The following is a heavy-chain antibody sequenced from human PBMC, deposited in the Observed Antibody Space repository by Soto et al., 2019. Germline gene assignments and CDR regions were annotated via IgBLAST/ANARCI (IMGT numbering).Heavy chain of an antibody. CDR3: AQDPVYYYGDVGH. J-gene: IGHJ4*02. Sequence: EVQLSESGGGSVQPGGSLRLSCAVSGFTLTGFVIGLVRQASGKGLEWVSSNSSYGGTTFYADSLEGRFTISRDTSMNTLFLQVNSLRAEDTVVYYCAQDPVYYYGDVGHWGQGTLVTVSS. V-gene: IGHV3-23*01. CDR1: GFTLTGFV. CDR2: NSSYGGTT. D-gene: IGHD3-10*01.